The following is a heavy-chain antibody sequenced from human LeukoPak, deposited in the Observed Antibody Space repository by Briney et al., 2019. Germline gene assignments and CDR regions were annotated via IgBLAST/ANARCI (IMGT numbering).Heavy chain of an antibody. J-gene: IGHJ6*03. CDR2: INHSGST. V-gene: IGHV4-34*01. CDR3: ARGEVGATYYYYYYYMDV. CDR1: GGSFSGYY. Sequence: PSETLSLTCAVYGGSFSGYYWSWIRQPSGKGLEWIGEINHSGSTNYNPSLKSRVTISVDTSKNQFSLKLSSVTAADTAVYYCARGEVGATYYYYYYYMDVWGKGTTVTVSS. D-gene: IGHD1-26*01.